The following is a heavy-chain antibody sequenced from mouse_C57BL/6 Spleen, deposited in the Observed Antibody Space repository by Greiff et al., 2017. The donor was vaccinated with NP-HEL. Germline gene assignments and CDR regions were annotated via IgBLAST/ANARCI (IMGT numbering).Heavy chain of an antibody. J-gene: IGHJ1*03. Sequence: EVKLMESGGGLVKPGGSLKLSCAASGFTFSDYGMHWVRQAPEKGLEWVAYISSGSSTIYYADTVKGRFTISRYNAKNTLFLQMTSLRSGDTAMYYGATYGSSSYWYFDVWGTGTTVTVSS. D-gene: IGHD1-1*01. V-gene: IGHV5-17*01. CDR3: ATYGSSSYWYFDV. CDR2: ISSGSSTI. CDR1: GFTFSDYG.